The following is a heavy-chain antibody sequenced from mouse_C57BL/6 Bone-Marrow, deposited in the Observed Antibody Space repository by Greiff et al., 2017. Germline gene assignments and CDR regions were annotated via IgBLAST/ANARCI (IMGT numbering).Heavy chain of an antibody. Sequence: VQLQQPGAELVMPGASVKLSCKASGYTFTSYWMHWVKQRPGQGLEWIGEIDPSDSYTNYNQKFKGKSTLTVDKSYSTAYMQLSSLTSEDSAVYYCARRGFITTVVATGENAMDYWGQGTSVTVSS. V-gene: IGHV1-69*01. D-gene: IGHD1-1*01. CDR3: ARRGFITTVVATGENAMDY. CDR2: IDPSDSYT. CDR1: GYTFTSYW. J-gene: IGHJ4*01.